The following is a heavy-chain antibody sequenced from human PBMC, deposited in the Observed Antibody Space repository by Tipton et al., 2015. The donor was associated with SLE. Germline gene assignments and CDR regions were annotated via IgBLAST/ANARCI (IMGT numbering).Heavy chain of an antibody. D-gene: IGHD1-26*01. V-gene: IGHV4-39*07. Sequence: TLSLTCTVSGGSISSSPYYWAWIRQPQGKGLEWIGTVYTGGNTYHIPSLKTRVTISVDTSRNQFSLKLTSVTAADTAVYYCAIPTVGATGGFDSWGHGTLVFVSS. J-gene: IGHJ4*01. CDR1: GGSISSSPYY. CDR3: AIPTVGATGGFDS. CDR2: VYTGGNT.